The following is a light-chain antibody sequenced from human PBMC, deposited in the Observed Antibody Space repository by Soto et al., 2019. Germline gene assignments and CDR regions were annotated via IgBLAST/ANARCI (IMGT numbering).Light chain of an antibody. Sequence: DIQMTQSPSTLSASVGDRVTITCRASQTISSWLAWYQQKPGRAPKLLIYKASSLESGVPSRFSGSGSGIEFTLTISSLQPDDFATYYCQQYNSYLYTFGQGTKLETK. V-gene: IGKV1-5*03. CDR2: KAS. CDR3: QQYNSYLYT. J-gene: IGKJ2*01. CDR1: QTISSW.